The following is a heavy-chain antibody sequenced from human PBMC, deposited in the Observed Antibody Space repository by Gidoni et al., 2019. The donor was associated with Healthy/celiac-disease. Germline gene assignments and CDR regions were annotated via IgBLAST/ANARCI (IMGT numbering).Heavy chain of an antibody. Sequence: EVQLVESGGGLVQPGGSLRLSCAASGFTFSSYWMSWVRQAPGKGRGWVANIKKDGSEKYYVDSVKGRFTISRDNAKNSLYLQMNSLRAEDTAVYYCARGDRISGWYFDYWGQGTLVTVSS. D-gene: IGHD6-19*01. J-gene: IGHJ4*02. CDR3: ARGDRISGWYFDY. CDR1: GFTFSSYW. CDR2: IKKDGSEK. V-gene: IGHV3-7*01.